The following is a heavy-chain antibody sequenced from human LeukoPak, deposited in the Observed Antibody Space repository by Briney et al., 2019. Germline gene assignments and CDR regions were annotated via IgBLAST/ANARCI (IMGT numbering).Heavy chain of an antibody. V-gene: IGHV1-69*13. D-gene: IGHD3-3*01. CDR1: GGTFSSYA. Sequence: ASVKVSCKASGGTFSSYAISWVRQAPGQGLEWMGGIIPIFGTANYAQKFQGRVTITADESTSTAYMELSSLRSEDTAVYYCAQGKFWPVYYYMDVWGKGTTVTVSS. CDR3: AQGKFWPVYYYMDV. CDR2: IIPIFGTA. J-gene: IGHJ6*03.